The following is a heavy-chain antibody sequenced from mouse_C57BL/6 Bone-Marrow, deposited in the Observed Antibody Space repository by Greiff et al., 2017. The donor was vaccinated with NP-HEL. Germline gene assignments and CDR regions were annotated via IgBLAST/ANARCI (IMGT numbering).Heavy chain of an antibody. Sequence: EVHLVESGGGLVKPGGSLKLSCAASGFTFSSYTMSWVRQTPEKRLEWVATISGGGGNTYYPDSVKGRFTISRDNAKNTLYLQMSSLRSEDTALYYCARQAPSSYGFAYWGQGTLVTVSA. CDR3: ARQAPSSYGFAY. D-gene: IGHD1-1*01. CDR1: GFTFSSYT. CDR2: ISGGGGNT. V-gene: IGHV5-9*01. J-gene: IGHJ3*01.